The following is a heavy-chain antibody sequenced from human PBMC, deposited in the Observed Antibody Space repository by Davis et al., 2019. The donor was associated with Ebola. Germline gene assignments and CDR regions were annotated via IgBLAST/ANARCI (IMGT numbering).Heavy chain of an antibody. D-gene: IGHD1-26*01. Sequence: GESLKISCAASGFTFSSYGMHWVRQAPGKGLEWVAVIWYDGSNKYYADSVKGRFTISRDNSKNTLYLQMNSLRAEDTAVYYCARGDSGSYYLDYWGQGTLVTVSS. J-gene: IGHJ4*02. CDR3: ARGDSGSYYLDY. V-gene: IGHV3-33*01. CDR1: GFTFSSYG. CDR2: IWYDGSNK.